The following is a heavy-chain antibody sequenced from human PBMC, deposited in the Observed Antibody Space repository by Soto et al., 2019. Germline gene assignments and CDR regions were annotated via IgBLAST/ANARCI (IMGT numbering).Heavy chain of an antibody. V-gene: IGHV4-31*03. J-gene: IGHJ4*02. CDR3: ARHYCSGGSCYPYYFDY. CDR1: GGSISSGGYY. D-gene: IGHD2-15*01. Sequence: SETLSLTCTVSGGSISSGGYYWSWIRQHPGKGLEWIGYIYYSGSTYYNPSLKSRVTISVDTSKNQFSLKLSSVTAADTAVYYCARHYCSGGSCYPYYFDYWGQGTLVTVSS. CDR2: IYYSGST.